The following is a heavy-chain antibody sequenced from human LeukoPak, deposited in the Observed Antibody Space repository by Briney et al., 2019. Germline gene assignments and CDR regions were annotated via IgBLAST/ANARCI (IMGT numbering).Heavy chain of an antibody. CDR2: ISGSGGST. D-gene: IGHD2-2*01. J-gene: IGHJ4*02. CDR3: ARDGRRGGYCSSTSCYDY. V-gene: IGHV3-23*01. Sequence: GSLRLSCAASGFTFSSYAMSWVRQAPGKGLEWVSAISGSGGSTYYADSVKGRFTISRDNSKNTLYLQMNSLRAEDTAVYYCARDGRRGGYCSSTSCYDYWGQGTLVTVSS. CDR1: GFTFSSYA.